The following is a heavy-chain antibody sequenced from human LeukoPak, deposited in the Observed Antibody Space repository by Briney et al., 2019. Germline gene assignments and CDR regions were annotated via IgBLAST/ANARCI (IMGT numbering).Heavy chain of an antibody. D-gene: IGHD3-22*01. CDR2: IYYSGST. J-gene: IGHJ2*01. Sequence: SETLSLTCTVSGGSISSSSYYWGWIRQPPGKGLEWIGSIYYSGSTYYNPSLKSRVTISVDTSKNQFSLKLSSVTAADTAVYYCARDRGSGYYDSSGYSPGYFDLWGRGTLVTVSS. CDR3: ARDRGSGYYDSSGYSPGYFDL. V-gene: IGHV4-39*07. CDR1: GGSISSSSYY.